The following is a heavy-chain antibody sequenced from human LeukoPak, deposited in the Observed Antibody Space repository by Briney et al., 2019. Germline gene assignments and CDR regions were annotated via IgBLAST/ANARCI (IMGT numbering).Heavy chain of an antibody. CDR2: IRYDGSNK. Sequence: KPGGSLRLSCAASGFTFSSYGMHWVRQAPGKGLEWVAFIRYDGSNKYYADSVKGRFTISRDNSKNTLYLQMNSLRAEDTAVYYCAKDLQGYEYQLLFDYWGQGTLVTVSS. CDR3: AKDLQGYEYQLLFDY. J-gene: IGHJ4*02. D-gene: IGHD2-2*01. CDR1: GFTFSSYG. V-gene: IGHV3-30*02.